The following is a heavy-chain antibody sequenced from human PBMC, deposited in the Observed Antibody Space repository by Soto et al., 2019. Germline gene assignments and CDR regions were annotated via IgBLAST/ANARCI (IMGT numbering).Heavy chain of an antibody. Sequence: EVQLVESGGGLVKPGESLRLSCTASGFSFTSASMHWVRQAPGKGLEWVGRIKSKNDGGTIDYAAPVKGRFTISRDDSKATLYLQMNNLNTEDTAVYYCTTLLVYSGGWSDCWGQGTLVTVSS. CDR3: TTLLVYSGGWSDC. V-gene: IGHV3-15*07. CDR2: IKSKNDGGTI. D-gene: IGHD6-19*01. CDR1: GFSFTSAS. J-gene: IGHJ4*02.